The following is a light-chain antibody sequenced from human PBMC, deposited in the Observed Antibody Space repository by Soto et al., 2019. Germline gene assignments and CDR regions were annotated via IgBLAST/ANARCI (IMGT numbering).Light chain of an antibody. V-gene: IGLV2-14*01. J-gene: IGLJ2*01. CDR3: SSYTATNTLV. CDR1: SSDVGDYNY. CDR2: GVS. Sequence: QSALTQPASVSGSPGQSITISCTGTSSDVGDYNYVSWYQQHPGKAPKLIIYGVSNRPSGISNPFSGSKSGNTSSLTVSGLQAEDEADYYCSSYTATNTLVFCGGTKLTVL.